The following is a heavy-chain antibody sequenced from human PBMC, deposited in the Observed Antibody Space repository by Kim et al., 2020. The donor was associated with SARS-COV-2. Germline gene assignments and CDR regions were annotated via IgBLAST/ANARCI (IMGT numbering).Heavy chain of an antibody. CDR3: ARTHFDY. J-gene: IGHJ4*02. V-gene: IGHV3-30-3*01. CDR1: GFTFSSYA. CDR2: ISYDGSNK. Sequence: GGSLRLSCAASGFTFSSYAMHWVRQAPGKGLEWVAVISYDGSNKYYADSVKGRFTISRDNSKNTLYLQMNSLRAEDTAVYYCARTHFDYWGQGTLVTVSS.